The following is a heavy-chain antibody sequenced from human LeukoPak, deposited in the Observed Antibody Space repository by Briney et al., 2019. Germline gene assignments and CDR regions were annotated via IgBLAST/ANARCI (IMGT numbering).Heavy chain of an antibody. D-gene: IGHD6-19*01. CDR2: VDPEDGET. V-gene: IGHV1-69-2*01. J-gene: IGHJ4*02. Sequence: ASVKVSCKVSGYTFTDYYMHWVQQAPGKGLEWMGLVDPEDGETIYAEKFQGRVTITADTSTDTAYMELSNLRSEDTAVYYCAGGYSSGRGGDYWGQGTLVTVSS. CDR3: AGGYSSGRGGDY. CDR1: GYTFTDYY.